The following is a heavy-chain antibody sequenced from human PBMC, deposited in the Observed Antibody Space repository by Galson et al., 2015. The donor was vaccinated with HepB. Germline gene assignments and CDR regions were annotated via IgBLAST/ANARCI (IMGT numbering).Heavy chain of an antibody. V-gene: IGHV1-2*06. CDR3: ERGYYDLWRGYYQGLSY. J-gene: IGHJ4*02. CDR1: GYTFPGYY. Sequence: SVKVSCKDSGYTFPGYYMHWVRQAPGQGLEWMGRINPNSGGTNYAQKFQGSVTMTRHTSISPAYIEVSRLSSDDTAVYYCERGYYDLWRGYYQGLSYWGQGTLVTVSS. CDR2: INPNSGGT. D-gene: IGHD3-3*01.